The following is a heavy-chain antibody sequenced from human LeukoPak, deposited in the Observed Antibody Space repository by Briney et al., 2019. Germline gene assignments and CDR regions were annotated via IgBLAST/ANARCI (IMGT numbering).Heavy chain of an antibody. D-gene: IGHD6-6*01. CDR2: ISGDGGST. V-gene: IGHV3-43*02. CDR1: GFTFDDYA. CDR3: AATSNYYYYYMDV. Sequence: GGSLRLSCAASGFTFDDYAMHWVRQAPGKGLEWVSLISGDGGSTYYADSVKGRFTISRDNSKNSLYLQMNSLRTEDTALYYCAATSNYYYYYMDVWGKGTTVTVSS. J-gene: IGHJ6*03.